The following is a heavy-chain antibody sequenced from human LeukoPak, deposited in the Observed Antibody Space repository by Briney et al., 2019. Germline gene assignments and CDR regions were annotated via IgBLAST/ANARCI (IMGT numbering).Heavy chain of an antibody. CDR3: AAWAGTPVGDYSGPLDY. Sequence: ASVKVSCKTSGYSFTKYPLHWVRQAPGQRLEWMGWINTGNGYTKYSQKFQARTTMTRDTSASTGYMELTPLRSEDTAVYYCAAWAGTPVGDYSGPLDYWGQGTLVTVSS. D-gene: IGHD3-10*01. CDR2: INTGNGYT. V-gene: IGHV1-3*04. CDR1: GYSFTKYP. J-gene: IGHJ4*02.